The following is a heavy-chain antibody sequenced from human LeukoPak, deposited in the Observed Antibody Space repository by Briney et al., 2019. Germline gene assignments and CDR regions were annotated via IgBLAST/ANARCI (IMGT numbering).Heavy chain of an antibody. CDR3: AGSRYPEPQDLNY. CDR2: ISADGATI. Sequence: GGSLRLSCAASGFDFNIYEMNWVRQAPGKGLEWVSYISADGATIYYADSVKGRFTISRDNLKSPLFLQMSSLRAEDTAVYYCAGSRYPEPQDLNYWGQGTLVIVS. CDR1: GFDFNIYE. J-gene: IGHJ4*02. V-gene: IGHV3-48*03. D-gene: IGHD3-10*01.